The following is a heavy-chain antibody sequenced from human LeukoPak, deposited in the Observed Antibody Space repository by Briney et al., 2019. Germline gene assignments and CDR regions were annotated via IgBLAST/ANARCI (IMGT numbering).Heavy chain of an antibody. D-gene: IGHD1-26*01. CDR3: AKYRTGPPYGLDV. Sequence: GRSLRLSCAASGFTFSSYGMHWVRQAPGKGLEWVSGISGSGGSTWYADSVKGRFTISRDNSKNTLYLQMNRLRAEDTATYYCAKYRTGPPYGLDVWGQGTTVTVSS. V-gene: IGHV3-23*01. CDR1: GFTFSSYG. CDR2: ISGSGGST. J-gene: IGHJ6*02.